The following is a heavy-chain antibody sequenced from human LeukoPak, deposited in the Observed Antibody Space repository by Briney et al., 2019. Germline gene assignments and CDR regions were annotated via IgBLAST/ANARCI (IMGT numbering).Heavy chain of an antibody. CDR1: GYTFTSYG. CDR2: INPNSGGT. J-gene: IGHJ6*03. Sequence: ASVKVSCKASGYTFTSYGISWVRQAPGQGLEWMGWINPNSGGTNYAQKFQGRVTMTRDTSISTAYMELSRLRSDDTAVYYCARDRAIDYMDVWGKGTTVTVSS. V-gene: IGHV1-2*02. CDR3: ARDRAIDYMDV.